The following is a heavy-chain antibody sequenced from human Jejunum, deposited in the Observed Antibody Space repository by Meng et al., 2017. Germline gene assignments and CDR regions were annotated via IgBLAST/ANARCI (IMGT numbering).Heavy chain of an antibody. CDR3: ARAYCTDVSCHDFFDS. CDR1: GASISRTNW. CDR2: IDPSEST. Sequence: VQRQGAGPGLGKPSGTLSPTCAVSGASISRTNWWSWVRQPPGKGLEWIGKIDPSESTHYNPSLKGRVTISADRSKNQFSLRLTSVTAADTAIYYCARAYCTDVSCHDFFDSWGQGTLVTVSS. D-gene: IGHD2-8*01. V-gene: IGHV4-4*02. J-gene: IGHJ4*02.